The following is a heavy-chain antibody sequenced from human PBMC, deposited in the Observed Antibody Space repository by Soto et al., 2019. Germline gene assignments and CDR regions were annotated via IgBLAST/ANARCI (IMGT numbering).Heavy chain of an antibody. CDR1: GGSISSYY. CDR2: IYYSGGT. CDR3: ARRYGGNLDY. Sequence: QVQLQESGPGLVKPSETLSLTCTVSGGSISSYYWSWIRQPPGKGLEWIGYIYYSGGTNYNPSLKSRVTISVDSSKNHFSLKLSSVTAADPAVYYGARRYGGNLDYWGQGTLVTVSS. J-gene: IGHJ4*02. V-gene: IGHV4-59*08. D-gene: IGHD1-26*01.